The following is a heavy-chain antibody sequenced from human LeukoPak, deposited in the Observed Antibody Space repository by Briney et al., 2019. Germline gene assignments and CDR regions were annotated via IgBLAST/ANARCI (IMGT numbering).Heavy chain of an antibody. CDR3: ARGRIAISGSYAY. J-gene: IGHJ4*02. Sequence: SETLSLTCAVYGGSFSGYYWSWIRQPPGKGLEWIGEINHSGSTNYNPSLKSRVTISVDTSKNQFSLKLSSVTAADTAVYYCARGRIAISGSYAYWGQGTLVTVSP. CDR1: GGSFSGYY. V-gene: IGHV4-34*01. CDR2: INHSGST. D-gene: IGHD1-26*01.